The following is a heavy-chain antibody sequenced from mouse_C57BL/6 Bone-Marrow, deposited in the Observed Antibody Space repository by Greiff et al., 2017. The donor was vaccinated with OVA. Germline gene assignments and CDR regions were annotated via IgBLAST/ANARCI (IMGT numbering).Heavy chain of an antibody. CDR2: IYPRSGNT. J-gene: IGHJ2*01. V-gene: IGHV1-81*01. Sequence: VQLQQSGAELARPGASVKLSCKASGYTFTSYGISWVKQRTGQGLEWIGEIYPRSGNTYYNEKFKGKATLTADKSSSTAYMELRSLTSEDSAVYFCARGRFITTVVYFDYWGQGTTLTVSS. CDR1: GYTFTSYG. CDR3: ARGRFITTVVYFDY. D-gene: IGHD1-1*01.